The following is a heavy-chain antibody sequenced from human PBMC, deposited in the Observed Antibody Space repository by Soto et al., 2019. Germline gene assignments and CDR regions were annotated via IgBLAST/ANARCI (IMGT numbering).Heavy chain of an antibody. D-gene: IGHD5-18*01. V-gene: IGHV3-23*01. CDR2: IRGSGGST. CDR3: AKALEYSLAVFDY. Sequence: GGSLRLSCAASGFTFSSYAMSWVRQAPGKGLEWVSAIRGSGGSTYYADSVKGRFTISRDNSKNTLYLQMNSLRAEDTAVYYCAKALEYSLAVFDYWGQGTLVTVSS. CDR1: GFTFSSYA. J-gene: IGHJ4*02.